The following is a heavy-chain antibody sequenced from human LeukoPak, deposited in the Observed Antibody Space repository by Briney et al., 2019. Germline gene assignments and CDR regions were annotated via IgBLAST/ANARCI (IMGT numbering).Heavy chain of an antibody. V-gene: IGHV3-72*01. CDR3: AREDLYYDFWSGYNYYYYGMDV. D-gene: IGHD3-3*01. Sequence: GGSLRLSCAASGFTFSDHYMDGVRQAPGKGLEWVGRTRNKANSYTTEYAASVKGRFTISRDDSKNPLYLQMNSLKTEDTAVYYCAREDLYYDFWSGYNYYYYGMDVWGQGTTVTVSS. J-gene: IGHJ6*02. CDR1: GFTFSDHY. CDR2: TRNKANSYTT.